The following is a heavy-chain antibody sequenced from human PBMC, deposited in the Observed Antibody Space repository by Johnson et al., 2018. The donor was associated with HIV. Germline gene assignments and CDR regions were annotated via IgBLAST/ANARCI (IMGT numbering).Heavy chain of an antibody. CDR2: TAHDDSIT. V-gene: IGHV3-30*03. CDR1: GFTFSSYA. CDR3: ARDPMVRGAVGFDI. Sequence: QVQLVESGGGLVQPGGSLRLSCAASGFTFSSYAMSWVRQAPGKGLEWVAFTAHDDSITHYADSVKGRFTISRDNSNKTVYLQMNSLGPEATAVYYCARDPMVRGAVGFDIWGQGTMVTVSS. D-gene: IGHD3-10*01. J-gene: IGHJ3*02.